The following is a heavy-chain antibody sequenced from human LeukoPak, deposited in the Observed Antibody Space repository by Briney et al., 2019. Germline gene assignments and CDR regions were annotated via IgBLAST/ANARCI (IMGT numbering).Heavy chain of an antibody. CDR2: INPSGGST. CDR1: GYTFTSYY. J-gene: IGHJ4*02. D-gene: IGHD1-26*01. V-gene: IGHV1-46*01. Sequence: ASVRVSCKASGYTFTSYYMHWVRQAPGQGLEWMGIINPSGGSTNYAQKFQGRVTMTRDMSTSTVYMELSSLRSEDTAVYYCVRGGLVRSASLDYWGQGTLVTVSS. CDR3: VRGGLVRSASLDY.